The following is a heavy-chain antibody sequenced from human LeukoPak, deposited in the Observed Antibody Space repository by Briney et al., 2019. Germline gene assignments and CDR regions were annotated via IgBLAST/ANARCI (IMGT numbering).Heavy chain of an antibody. D-gene: IGHD2-8*02. V-gene: IGHV4-39*02. Sequence: SETLSLTCTVSGGSISSSSYYWSWVRQPPGKGLEWIGEINHSGSTTYNPSLRSRVTISVDTSKKHFSLKLTSVTAADTAVYFCAQTLEVSTITVHYWGQGTLVTVSS. J-gene: IGHJ4*02. CDR1: GGSISSSSYY. CDR3: AQTLEVSTITVHY. CDR2: INHSGST.